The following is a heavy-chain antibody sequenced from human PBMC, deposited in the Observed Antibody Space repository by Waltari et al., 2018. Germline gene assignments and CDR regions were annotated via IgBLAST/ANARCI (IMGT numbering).Heavy chain of an antibody. D-gene: IGHD3-22*01. V-gene: IGHV1-2*02. CDR2: IKPVIGGT. CDR3: ARGGSSGYGY. Sequence: QVQLVQSGAEVKKPGASVKVSCKASGYTFTGYYMHWVRQAPGQGLEWKGWIKPVIGGTNYAQKSQGRVTMTRDTSTSTAFMELRRLRSDDTAVYYCARGGSSGYGYWGQGPLVTVSS. J-gene: IGHJ4*02. CDR1: GYTFTGYY.